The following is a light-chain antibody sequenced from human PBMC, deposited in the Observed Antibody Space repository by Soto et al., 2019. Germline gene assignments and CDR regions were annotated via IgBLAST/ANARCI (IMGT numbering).Light chain of an antibody. CDR1: SSDVGGYNY. CDR3: SSYTSSSTGV. J-gene: IGLJ1*01. Sequence: QSVLTQPASVSGSPGQSITISCTGTSSDVGGYNYVSWYQQHPGKAPKLMIYEVSNRPSGVSNRFSGSKSGNTASLTISGLQAEDEADYYCSSYTSSSTGVLGTGTKVNGL. CDR2: EVS. V-gene: IGLV2-14*01.